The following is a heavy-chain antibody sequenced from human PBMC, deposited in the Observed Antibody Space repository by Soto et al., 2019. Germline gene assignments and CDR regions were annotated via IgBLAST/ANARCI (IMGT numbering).Heavy chain of an antibody. CDR1: GGSISRGGYS. CDR3: ARVPDV. Sequence: TLSLTCAVSGGSISRGGYSWSWIRQPPGKGLEWIGYIYHSGSTYYNPSLKSRVTISVDRSKNQFSLKLSSVTAADTAVYYCARVPDVWGQGTTVTVSS. J-gene: IGHJ6*02. V-gene: IGHV4-30-2*01. CDR2: IYHSGST.